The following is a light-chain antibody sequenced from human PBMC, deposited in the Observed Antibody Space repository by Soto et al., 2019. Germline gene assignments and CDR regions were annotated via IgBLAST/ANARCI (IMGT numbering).Light chain of an antibody. J-gene: IGKJ1*01. CDR1: QRLLHSNGFNY. CDR3: MQALHIPPT. Sequence: DVVMTQSPLSLPVTPGEPASISCRSSQRLLHSNGFNYLDWYVQKPGQSPQLLIFLGSTRASGVPDRFSGSGSVSDFTLTISRVEAEDAGVYYCMQALHIPPTFGQGTKVGIK. CDR2: LGS. V-gene: IGKV2-28*01.